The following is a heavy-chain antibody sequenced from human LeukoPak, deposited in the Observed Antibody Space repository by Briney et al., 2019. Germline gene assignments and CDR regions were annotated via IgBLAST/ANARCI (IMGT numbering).Heavy chain of an antibody. D-gene: IGHD3-22*01. CDR2: ISSSSSYI. V-gene: IGHV3-21*01. Sequence: GSLRLSCAASGFTFSSYSMNWVRQAPGKGLEWVSSISSSSSYIYYADSVKGRFTISRDNAKNSLYLQMNSLRAEDTAVYYCASYDSSGYPFDYWGQGNLVTVSS. J-gene: IGHJ4*02. CDR1: GFTFSSYS. CDR3: ASYDSSGYPFDY.